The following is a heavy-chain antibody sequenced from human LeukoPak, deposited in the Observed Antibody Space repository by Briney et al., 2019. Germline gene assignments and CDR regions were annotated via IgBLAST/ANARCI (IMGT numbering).Heavy chain of an antibody. CDR3: ARGGEVYNVDY. Sequence: GGSLRPSCAASGFTFSVHWMHWVRQAPGKGLVWVSRISPDGSNTEYADSVKGRFTISRDNAKNTLSLQMKSLRVDDTSVYYCARGGEVYNVDYWGQGNLVTVSS. J-gene: IGHJ4*02. CDR1: GFTFSVHW. V-gene: IGHV3-74*01. CDR2: ISPDGSNT. D-gene: IGHD5-24*01.